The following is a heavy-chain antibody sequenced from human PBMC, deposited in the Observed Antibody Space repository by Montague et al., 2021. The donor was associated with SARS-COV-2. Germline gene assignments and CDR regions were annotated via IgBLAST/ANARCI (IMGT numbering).Heavy chain of an antibody. D-gene: IGHD3-9*01. J-gene: IGHJ5*02. CDR3: ARRSYDILTGYSIPNWFDP. CDR2: IYYSGST. CDR1: GDSISTDNW. V-gene: IGHV4-39*01. Sequence: SETLSLTCVVSGDSISTDNWWTWVRQPPGKGLEWIGSIYYSGSTYYNPSLKSRVTISVDTSKNQFSLKLSSVTAADTAVYYCARRSYDILTGYSIPNWFDPWGQGTLVTVSS.